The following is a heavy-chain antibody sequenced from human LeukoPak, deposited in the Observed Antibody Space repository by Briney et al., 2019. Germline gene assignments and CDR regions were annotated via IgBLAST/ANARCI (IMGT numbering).Heavy chain of an antibody. CDR1: GGSISSYY. CDR2: IYTSGST. D-gene: IGHD2-2*02. V-gene: IGHV4-4*07. Sequence: PSETLSLTCTVSGGSISSYYWSWIRQPAGKGLEWIGRIYTSGSTNYNPSLKSRVTMSVDMSKNQFSLKLSSVTAADTAVYYCARLVCSSTSCYIGYWGQGTLVTVSS. J-gene: IGHJ4*02. CDR3: ARLVCSSTSCYIGY.